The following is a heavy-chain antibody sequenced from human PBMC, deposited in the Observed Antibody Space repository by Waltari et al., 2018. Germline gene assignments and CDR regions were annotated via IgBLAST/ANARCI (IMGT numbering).Heavy chain of an antibody. CDR1: GGPIRSSSYY. CDR3: ARENVYPIWAFDI. D-gene: IGHD2-2*02. CDR2: IYYSGST. J-gene: IGHJ3*02. V-gene: IGHV4-39*01. Sequence: QLQLQESGPGLVKPSETLSLTCTVSGGPIRSSSYYWGWIRQPPGKGLEWIGSIYYSGSTYYNPSLKSRVTISVDTSKNQFSLKLSSVTAADTAVYYCARENVYPIWAFDIWGQGTMVTVSS.